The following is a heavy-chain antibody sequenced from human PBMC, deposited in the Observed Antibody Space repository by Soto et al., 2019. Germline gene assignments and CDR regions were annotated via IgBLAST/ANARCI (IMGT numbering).Heavy chain of an antibody. CDR1: GGSISSGGYS. J-gene: IGHJ3*02. D-gene: IGHD3-16*02. CDR3: ARAEGMITFGGVIVKVIGAFHI. CDR2: IYHSGST. V-gene: IGHV4-30-2*01. Sequence: SETLSLTCAVSGGSISSGGYSWSWIRQPPGKGLEWIGYIYHSGSTYYNPSLKSRVTISVDRSKNQFSLKLSSVTAADTAVYYCARAEGMITFGGVIVKVIGAFHICGQGTMVTVSS.